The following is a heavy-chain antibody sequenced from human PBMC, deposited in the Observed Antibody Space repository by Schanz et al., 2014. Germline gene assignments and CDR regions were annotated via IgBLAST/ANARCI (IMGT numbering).Heavy chain of an antibody. D-gene: IGHD3-10*01. CDR3: AKYRGYYRVSGSYRELEY. V-gene: IGHV3-23*04. J-gene: IGHJ4*02. Sequence: EVQLVESGGGLVQPGGSLRLSCTASGFTFSSYSMNWVRQAPGKGLEWVSAMNESHSTIYYADSVRGRFTISRDNAENTLFLQMNSLRPEDTAVYYCAKYRGYYRVSGSYRELEYWGQGTLVTVSS. CDR1: GFTFSSYS. CDR2: MNESHSTI.